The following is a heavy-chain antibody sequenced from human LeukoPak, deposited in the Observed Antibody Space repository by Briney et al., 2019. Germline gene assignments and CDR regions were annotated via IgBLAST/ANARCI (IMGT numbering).Heavy chain of an antibody. J-gene: IGHJ4*02. V-gene: IGHV3-33*08. D-gene: IGHD3-10*01. Sequence: PGGSLRLSCAASRFTFSSYGMHWVRQAPGKGLEWVAFIRYDGNNKYYEDSVKGRFTISRDNSKNTLYLQMNSLRAEDTVVYYCAREDTITMVRGGAVGYWGQGTLVTVSS. CDR3: AREDTITMVRGGAVGY. CDR2: IRYDGNNK. CDR1: RFTFSSYG.